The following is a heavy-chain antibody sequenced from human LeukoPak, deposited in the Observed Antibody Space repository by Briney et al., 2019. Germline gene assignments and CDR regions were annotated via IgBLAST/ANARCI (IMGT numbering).Heavy chain of an antibody. CDR1: GPTVTNFW. V-gene: IGHV5-51*01. Sequence: GESLQISCQVSGPTVTNFWITWVRQMPGKGLEWMGIIFPGDSETRYSPSLQGQVTISVDKDSRTAFLQWTSLRASDTAIYYCATQKYGDYYFDYWGQGTLVTVSS. J-gene: IGHJ4*02. CDR2: IFPGDSET. CDR3: ATQKYGDYYFDY. D-gene: IGHD2-21*02.